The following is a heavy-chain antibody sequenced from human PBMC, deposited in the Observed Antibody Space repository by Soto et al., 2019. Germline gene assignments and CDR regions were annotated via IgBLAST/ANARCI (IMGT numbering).Heavy chain of an antibody. CDR2: IIPILAVT. D-gene: IGHD2-8*02. J-gene: IGHJ4*02. Sequence: QVQLVQSGAEVKKPGSSVKVSCKVSGDTFNTYTISWVRQAPGQGLEWMGRIIPILAVTTYSRKFQGRLSITADESTSKAYMEVSSLRSEDTAIYYCAARYCSAATCFNPGAYWGQGTLVAVSS. V-gene: IGHV1-69*02. CDR1: GDTFNTYT. CDR3: AARYCSAATCFNPGAY.